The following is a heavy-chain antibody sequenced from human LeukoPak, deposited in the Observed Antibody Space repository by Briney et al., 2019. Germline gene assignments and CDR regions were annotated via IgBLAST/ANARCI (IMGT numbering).Heavy chain of an antibody. CDR1: GFIFDDFG. J-gene: IGHJ4*02. Sequence: GESLKISCAASGFIFDDFGMTWVRQAPGKGLEWVSSINWNGDITPYADSVKGRFTISRDNAKNALYLQMNSLRPEDTALYFCTRDETGIDYWGQGTLVTVSS. CDR2: INWNGDIT. D-gene: IGHD1-1*01. CDR3: TRDETGIDY. V-gene: IGHV3-20*04.